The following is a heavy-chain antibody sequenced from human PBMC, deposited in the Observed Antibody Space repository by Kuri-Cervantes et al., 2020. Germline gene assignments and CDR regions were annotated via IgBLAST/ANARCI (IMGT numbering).Heavy chain of an antibody. D-gene: IGHD3-10*02. Sequence: GESLKISCAASGFTFSNAWMSWVRQAPGKGLEWVGRIKSKTDGGTTDYAAPVKGRFTISRDDSKNTLYLQMNGLKTEDTAVYYCTTDRYYYVAIYYFDYWGQGTLVTVSS. V-gene: IGHV3-15*01. J-gene: IGHJ4*02. CDR2: IKSKTDGGTT. CDR1: GFTFSNAW. CDR3: TTDRYYYVAIYYFDY.